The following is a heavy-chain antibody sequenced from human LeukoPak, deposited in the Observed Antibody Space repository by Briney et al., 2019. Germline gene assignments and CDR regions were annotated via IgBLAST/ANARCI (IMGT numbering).Heavy chain of an antibody. CDR1: GFTFSSYA. CDR3: ASSHQVVPAAMGYYYYYYGMDV. J-gene: IGHJ6*02. CDR2: ISYDGSNK. D-gene: IGHD2-2*01. V-gene: IGHV3-30-3*01. Sequence: PGGSLRLSCAASGFTFSSYAMHWVRQAPGKGLEWVAVISYDGSNKYYADSVKGRFTISRDNAKNTLYLQMNSLRAEDTAVYYCASSHQVVPAAMGYYYYYYGMDVWGQGTTVTVSS.